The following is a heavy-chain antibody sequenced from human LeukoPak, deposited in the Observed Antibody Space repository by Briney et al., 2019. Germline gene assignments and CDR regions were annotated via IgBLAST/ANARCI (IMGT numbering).Heavy chain of an antibody. V-gene: IGHV5-51*01. CDR2: IHLNDSDT. D-gene: IGHD1-26*01. Sequence: GESLKISCKDSGYSFTSYWIGWVRQMPGKGLEWMGIIHLNDSDTRYSPSFQGQVTISADKSISTAYLQWSSLKASDTAMYYCARMTGNYYGSYYFDYWGQGTLVTVSS. CDR3: ARMTGNYYGSYYFDY. CDR1: GYSFTSYW. J-gene: IGHJ4*02.